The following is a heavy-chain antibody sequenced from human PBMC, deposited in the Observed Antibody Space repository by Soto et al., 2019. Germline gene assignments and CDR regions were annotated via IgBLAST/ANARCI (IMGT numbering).Heavy chain of an antibody. CDR3: AREGYYDFWSVTNAFDI. D-gene: IGHD3-3*01. Sequence: GGSLRLSCAASGFTFSSYAMHWVRQAPGKGLEWVAVISYDGSNKYYADSVKGRFTISRDNSKNTLYLQMNSLRAEDTAVYYCAREGYYDFWSVTNAFDIWGQGTMVTVSS. CDR2: ISYDGSNK. CDR1: GFTFSSYA. V-gene: IGHV3-30*04. J-gene: IGHJ3*02.